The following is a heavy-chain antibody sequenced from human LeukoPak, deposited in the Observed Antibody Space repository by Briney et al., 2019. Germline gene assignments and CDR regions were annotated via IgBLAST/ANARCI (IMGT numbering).Heavy chain of an antibody. D-gene: IGHD5-24*01. CDR1: GYTFMNYV. V-gene: IGHV1-8*02. CDR3: ARATPGGLDGYSFDY. CDR2: MNPNSGNT. Sequence: ASVKVSCKASGYTFMNYVLYSVRQAPGQGREWMGWMNPNSGNTGSAQKFQDRVSMTRDTSINTAYMELTSLRSGDTAVYYCARATPGGLDGYSFDYWGQGTVVTVYS. J-gene: IGHJ4*02.